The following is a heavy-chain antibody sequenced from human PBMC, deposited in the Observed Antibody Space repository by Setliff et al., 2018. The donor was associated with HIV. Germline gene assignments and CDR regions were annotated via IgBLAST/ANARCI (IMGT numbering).Heavy chain of an antibody. D-gene: IGHD2-21*02. CDR1: GGSISSGSYF. J-gene: IGHJ3*02. Sequence: ETLSLTCDVSGGSISSGSYFWGWVRQAPGKGLEWVSSISSSSSYIYYADSVKGRFTISRDNAKNSLYLQMNSLRAEDTAVYYCARSNCGGDCDAFDIWGQGTMVTVSS. CDR2: ISSSSSYI. CDR3: ARSNCGGDCDAFDI. V-gene: IGHV3-21*01.